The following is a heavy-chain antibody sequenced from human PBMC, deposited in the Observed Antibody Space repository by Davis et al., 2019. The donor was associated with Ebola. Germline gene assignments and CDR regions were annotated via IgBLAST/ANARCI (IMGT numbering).Heavy chain of an antibody. J-gene: IGHJ4*02. CDR2: IYYSGST. V-gene: IGHV4-61*01. CDR3: ARDGYNYSYFDY. CDR1: GGSVSSGSYY. D-gene: IGHD5-24*01. Sequence: SETLSLTCTVSGGSVSSGSYYWSWIRQPPGKGLEWIGYIYYSGSTNYNPSLKSRVTISVDTSKNQFSLKLSSVTAADTAVYYCARDGYNYSYFDYWGQGTLVTVSS.